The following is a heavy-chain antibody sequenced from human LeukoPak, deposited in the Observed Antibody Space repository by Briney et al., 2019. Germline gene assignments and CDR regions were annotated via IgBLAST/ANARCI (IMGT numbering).Heavy chain of an antibody. Sequence: ASVKVSCKASGYTFTSYYMHWVRQAPGQGLEWMGIINPSGGSTSCAQKFQGRVTMTRDTSTSTVYMELSSLRSEDTAVYYCAREDVATTVFGVVIIGDYYYYGMDVWGQGTTVTVSS. J-gene: IGHJ6*02. CDR2: INPSGGST. V-gene: IGHV1-46*01. CDR1: GYTFTSYY. D-gene: IGHD3-3*01. CDR3: AREDVATTVFGVVIIGDYYYYGMDV.